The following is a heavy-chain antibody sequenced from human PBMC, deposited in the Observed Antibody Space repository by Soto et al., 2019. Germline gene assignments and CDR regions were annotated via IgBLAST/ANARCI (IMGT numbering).Heavy chain of an antibody. V-gene: IGHV3-53*01. CDR2: IYGGGST. D-gene: IGHD2-21*02. CDR3: ARETRDCDYYALDV. Sequence: GGSLRLSCAASGFSVSGNYMSWVRQAPGKGLEWVSVIYGGGSTYDADSVKGRVTISRDNSKNTVYLQMNSLRVEDTAVYYCARETRDCDYYALDVWGQGTTVTVSS. J-gene: IGHJ6*02. CDR1: GFSVSGNY.